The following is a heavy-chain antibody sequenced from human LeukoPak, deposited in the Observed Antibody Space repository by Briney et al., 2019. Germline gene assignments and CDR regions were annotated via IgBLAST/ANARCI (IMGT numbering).Heavy chain of an antibody. J-gene: IGHJ4*02. Sequence: GASVKVSCKASGYTFTSYYMHWVRQAPGQGLEWMGIINPSGGSTSYAQKFQGRVTMTRDTSTSTVYMELSSLRSEDTAVYYCARDGPYYYDSSGGFDYWGQGTLATVSS. CDR2: INPSGGST. CDR1: GYTFTSYY. V-gene: IGHV1-46*01. D-gene: IGHD3-22*01. CDR3: ARDGPYYYDSSGGFDY.